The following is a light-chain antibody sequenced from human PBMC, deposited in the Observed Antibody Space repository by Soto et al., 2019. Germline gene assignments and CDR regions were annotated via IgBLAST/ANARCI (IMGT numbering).Light chain of an antibody. V-gene: IGLV2-11*01. CDR1: SSDVGGYNY. J-gene: IGLJ2*01. CDR3: CSYAGNYTLL. Sequence: QSALTQPRSVSGSPGQSVTISCTGTSSDVGGYNYVSWYQQHPGKAPKLMIYDVSKRPSGVPDRFSGSKSGHTASVAISGLQAEDEADYYCCSYAGNYTLLFGGGTKVTVL. CDR2: DVS.